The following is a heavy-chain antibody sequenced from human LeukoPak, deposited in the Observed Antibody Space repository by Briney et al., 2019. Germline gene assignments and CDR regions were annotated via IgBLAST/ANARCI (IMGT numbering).Heavy chain of an antibody. CDR3: ARLDYYGSGSYFDY. D-gene: IGHD3-10*01. CDR2: ISGSGGST. CDR1: GFTFSYSY. V-gene: IGHV3-23*01. Sequence: GGSLRLSCAASGFTFSYSYMSWVRQAPGKGLEWVSAISGSGGSTYYADSVKGRFTISRDNSKNTLYLQMNSLRAEDTAVYYCARLDYYGSGSYFDYWGQGTLVTVSS. J-gene: IGHJ4*02.